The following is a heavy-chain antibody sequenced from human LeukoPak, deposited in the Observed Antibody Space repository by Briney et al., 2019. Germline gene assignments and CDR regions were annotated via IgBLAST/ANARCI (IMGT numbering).Heavy chain of an antibody. CDR1: GYSFTSYW. J-gene: IGHJ6*02. D-gene: IGHD5-12*01. Sequence: GESLKISCKGSGYSFTSYWIGWVRQMPGKGLEWMGIIYPGDSDTRYSPSFQGQVTISADKSISTAYLQWSSLKASDTAMYYCATQGPYSGYEAAGYYYYGMDVWGQGTTVTVSS. V-gene: IGHV5-51*01. CDR3: ATQGPYSGYEAAGYYYYGMDV. CDR2: IYPGDSDT.